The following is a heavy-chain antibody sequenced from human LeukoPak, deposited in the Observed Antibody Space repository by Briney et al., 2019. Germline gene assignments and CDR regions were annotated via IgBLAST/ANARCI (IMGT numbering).Heavy chain of an antibody. Sequence: ASVKVSCKASGYTFTSYDINWVRQATGQGLEWMGWMNPNSGNTGYAQKFQGRVTMTRNTSISTAYMELSSLRSEDTAVYYCARQNYYDISGYSDAFDIWGQGTMVTVSS. CDR3: ARQNYYDISGYSDAFDI. V-gene: IGHV1-8*01. CDR1: GYTFTSYD. D-gene: IGHD3-22*01. J-gene: IGHJ3*02. CDR2: MNPNSGNT.